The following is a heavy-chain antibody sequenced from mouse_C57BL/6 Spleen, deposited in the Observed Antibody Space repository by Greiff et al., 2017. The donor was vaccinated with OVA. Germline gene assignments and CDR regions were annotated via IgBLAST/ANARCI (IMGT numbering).Heavy chain of an antibody. J-gene: IGHJ2*01. D-gene: IGHD1-1*01. Sequence: QVQLKQPGAELVKPGASVKMSCKASGYTFTSYWITWVKQRPGQGLEWIGDIYPGSGSTNYNEKFKSKATLTVDTSSSTAYMQLSSLTSEDSAVYYCAREMVVANYFDYWGQGTTLTVSS. CDR2: IYPGSGST. CDR3: AREMVVANYFDY. V-gene: IGHV1-55*01. CDR1: GYTFTSYW.